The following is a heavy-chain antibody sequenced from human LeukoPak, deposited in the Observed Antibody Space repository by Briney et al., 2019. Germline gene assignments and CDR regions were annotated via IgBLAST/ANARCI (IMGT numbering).Heavy chain of an antibody. D-gene: IGHD5-18*01. J-gene: IGHJ4*02. Sequence: SETLSLTCTVSGGSISSYYWSWIRQPPGKGLEWIGYIYYSGSTSYNPSLKSRVTISVDTSKNQFSLKLSSVTAADTAVYYCARDSGYSSGSPFDYWGQGTLVTVSS. CDR3: ARDSGYSSGSPFDY. V-gene: IGHV4-59*01. CDR1: GGSISSYY. CDR2: IYYSGST.